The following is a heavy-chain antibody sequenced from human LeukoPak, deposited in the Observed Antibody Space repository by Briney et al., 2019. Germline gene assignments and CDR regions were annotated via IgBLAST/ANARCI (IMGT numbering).Heavy chain of an antibody. D-gene: IGHD2-15*01. V-gene: IGHV3-48*01. CDR3: ARANGGSPYFDY. Sequence: GGSLRLSCAASGFTFSTYSMNWVRQAPGKGLEWVSGIDSGSNNIHYADSVKGRFTISRDDAKNSLYLQMDSLRAEDTAVYYCARANGGSPYFDYWGQGTLVTVSS. J-gene: IGHJ4*02. CDR2: IDSGSNNI. CDR1: GFTFSTYS.